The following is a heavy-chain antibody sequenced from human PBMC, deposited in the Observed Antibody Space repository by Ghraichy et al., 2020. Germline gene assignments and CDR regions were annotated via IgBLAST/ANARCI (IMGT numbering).Heavy chain of an antibody. CDR2: IYYNGAT. CDR1: DGSLGFDY. V-gene: IGHV4-59*08. CDR3: ARHGTGGFGP. D-gene: IGHD1-1*01. Sequence: SETLSLTCTVSDGSLGFDYWSWIRQPPGKGLEWIGYIYYNGATKYNPSLEGRVTISVDTSKNQFSLYLTSVTAADTAVYFCARHGTGGFGPWGRGSLVTVSS. J-gene: IGHJ5*02.